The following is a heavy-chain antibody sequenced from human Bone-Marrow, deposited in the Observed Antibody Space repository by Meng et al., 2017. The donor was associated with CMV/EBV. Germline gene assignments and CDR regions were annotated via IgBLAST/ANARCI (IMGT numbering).Heavy chain of an antibody. CDR1: GFTFSSYA. CDR3: AKLYDFWSGYPEDY. CDR2: ISGSGGST. Sequence: GESLKISCAASGFTFSSYAMSWVRQAPGKGLEWVSAISGSGGSTYYADSVKGRFTICRDNSKNTLYLQMNSLRAEETAVYYCAKLYDFWSGYPEDYWGQGTLVTVSS. V-gene: IGHV3-23*01. D-gene: IGHD3-3*01. J-gene: IGHJ4*02.